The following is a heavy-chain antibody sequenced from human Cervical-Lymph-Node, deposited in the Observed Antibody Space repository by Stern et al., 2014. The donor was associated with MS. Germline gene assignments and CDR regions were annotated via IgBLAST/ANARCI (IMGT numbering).Heavy chain of an antibody. V-gene: IGHV3-74*01. Sequence: EVQLVESGGALVQPGGSLRLSCAASGFTFSNSWMHWVRQTPEKGLVWVAHIDPDGSLANYADSVKGRFTISRDNTRNTLYLQMNSLRAEDTAVYYCGRDVGFREDYWGQGILVAVSS. CDR2: IDPDGSLA. CDR1: GFTFSNSW. J-gene: IGHJ4*02. D-gene: IGHD3-3*01. CDR3: GRDVGFREDY.